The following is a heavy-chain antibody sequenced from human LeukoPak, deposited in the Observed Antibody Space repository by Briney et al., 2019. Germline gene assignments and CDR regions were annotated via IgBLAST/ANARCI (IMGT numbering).Heavy chain of an antibody. CDR1: GLTFSRYA. V-gene: IGHV3-23*01. D-gene: IGHD3-16*01. Sequence: GGSLRLSCAASGLTFSRYAMSWVRQAPGKGLEWVSAISGSGTITYYADSVRGRFTIPRDNSKNTLYVQMISVRDAGTAVYYCAVDEGGLGAYFNYGGQGTLVTVSS. CDR2: ISGSGTIT. J-gene: IGHJ4*02. CDR3: AVDEGGLGAYFNY.